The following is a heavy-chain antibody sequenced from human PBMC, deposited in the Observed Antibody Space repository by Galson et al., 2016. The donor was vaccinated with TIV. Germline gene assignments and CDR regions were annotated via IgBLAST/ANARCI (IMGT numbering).Heavy chain of an antibody. V-gene: IGHV3-66*01. CDR3: ARDRILDATYYYYYYGLDV. J-gene: IGHJ6*02. D-gene: IGHD2-21*01. CDR2: ISDGGKT. CDR1: GLSVSINY. Sequence: SLRLSCAASGLSVSINYMTWVRQAPGKGLEWVSLISDGGKTSYPGSVKGRFTISRDNSKNILYLQMNSLRVDDTAVYYCARDRILDATYYYYYYGLDVWGQGTAVTVS.